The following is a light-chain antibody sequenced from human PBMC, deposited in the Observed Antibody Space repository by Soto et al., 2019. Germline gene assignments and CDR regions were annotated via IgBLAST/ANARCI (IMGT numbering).Light chain of an antibody. CDR1: QTPRTF. V-gene: IGKV1-39*01. J-gene: IGKJ2*01. Sequence: DIQMTQSPSSLSASVGDRVTITCRASQTPRTFLNWYQQKPGKAPKLLIYATSTLQSGVPSRFSGRDSGADFTLTINNLQPEDFATYNCQQPPYTLGPGTKVDIK. CDR3: QQPPYT. CDR2: ATS.